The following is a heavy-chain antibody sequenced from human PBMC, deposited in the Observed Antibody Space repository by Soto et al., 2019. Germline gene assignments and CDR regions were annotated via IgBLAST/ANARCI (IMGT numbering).Heavy chain of an antibody. CDR3: ARLNRDGPKYDNYYYYYGMDV. CDR1: GGYLSSSHSY. J-gene: IGHJ6*02. CDR2: IYYSGRT. Sequence: SETLSLTCTVSGGYLSSSHSYWGRIRQPPGKEQASIGSIYYSGRTYYNPSLTSRVTISVDTDKNQFSLKLRSVTAADTAVYYCARLNRDGPKYDNYYYYYGMDVWGQGTTVTVSS. V-gene: IGHV4-39*01. D-gene: IGHD1-1*01.